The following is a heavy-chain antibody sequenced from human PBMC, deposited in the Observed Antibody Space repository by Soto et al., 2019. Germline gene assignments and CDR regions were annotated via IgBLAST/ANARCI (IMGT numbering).Heavy chain of an antibody. CDR2: SSSNGVGT. CDR1: GFTLSGYA. Sequence: ESGGGLAQPGGSLRLSCAASGFTLSGYAMDWVRQAPGKGLEYVSGSSSNGVGTYYANSVQGRFTISRDNSKNTVYLQMGSLRPEDMAVYYCARRARPDFYYMDVWGKVTTVTVSS. D-gene: IGHD6-6*01. CDR3: ARRARPDFYYMDV. J-gene: IGHJ6*03. V-gene: IGHV3-64*01.